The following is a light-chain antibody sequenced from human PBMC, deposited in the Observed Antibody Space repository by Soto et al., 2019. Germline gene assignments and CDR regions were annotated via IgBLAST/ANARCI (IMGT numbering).Light chain of an antibody. CDR1: QSVSNNY. CDR2: DAS. Sequence: EIVLTQSPGTLSLSPGERATLSCRASQSVSNNYLAWYQQKPGQAPRLLIYDASSRATGIPDRFSGSGSGTDFTLNISRLEPEDFAVYYCHQYGSSPGLFTFGPGTKVDIK. J-gene: IGKJ3*01. CDR3: HQYGSSPGLFT. V-gene: IGKV3-20*01.